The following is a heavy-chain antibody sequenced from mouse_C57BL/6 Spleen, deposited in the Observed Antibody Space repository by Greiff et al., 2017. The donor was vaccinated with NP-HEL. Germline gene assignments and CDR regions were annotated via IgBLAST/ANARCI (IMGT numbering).Heavy chain of an antibody. Sequence: QVQLQQPGAELVRPGSSVKLSCKASGYTFTSYWMHWVKQRPIQGLEWIGNIDPSDSETHYNQKFKDKATLTVDKSSSTAYMQLSSLTSEDSAVYYCARHYCGSSFYAMDYWGQGTSVTVSS. CDR2: IDPSDSET. CDR3: ARHYCGSSFYAMDY. J-gene: IGHJ4*01. D-gene: IGHD1-1*01. CDR1: GYTFTSYW. V-gene: IGHV1-52*01.